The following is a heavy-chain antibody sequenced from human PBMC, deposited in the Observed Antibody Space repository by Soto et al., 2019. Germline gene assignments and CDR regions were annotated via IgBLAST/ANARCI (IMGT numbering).Heavy chain of an antibody. V-gene: IGHV3-23*01. Sequence: PGGSLSLSCAASGFTLSRSAMTWVRQTPRKGLEWVTGIHVTGGTTYYTDSVKGRFTISRDISKNTLYLQMNSLRAEDTAVYYFAKLIKTGTTSPYMDVCGKGTTVTVSS. CDR3: AKLIKTGTTSPYMDV. J-gene: IGHJ6*03. CDR1: GFTLSRSA. CDR2: IHVTGGTT. D-gene: IGHD1-1*01.